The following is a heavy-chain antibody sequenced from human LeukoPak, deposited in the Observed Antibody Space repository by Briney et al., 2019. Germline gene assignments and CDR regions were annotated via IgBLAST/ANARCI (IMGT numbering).Heavy chain of an antibody. CDR2: IYTSGST. J-gene: IGHJ6*03. CDR3: ARGEHAAPGVYYYYYMDV. Sequence: SETLFLTCAVSGGSISSGSYYWSWIRQPAGKGLEWIGRIYTSGSTNYNPSLKSRVTISVDTSKNQFSLKLSSVTAADTAVYYCARGEHAAPGVYYYYYMDVWGKGTTVTVSS. V-gene: IGHV4-61*02. CDR1: GGSISSGSYY. D-gene: IGHD1/OR15-1a*01.